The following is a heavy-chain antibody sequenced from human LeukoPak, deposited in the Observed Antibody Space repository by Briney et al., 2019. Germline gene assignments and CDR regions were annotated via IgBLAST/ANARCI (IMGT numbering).Heavy chain of an antibody. CDR3: ARDFPGYCSSTSCRYYYYGMDV. CDR2: IHYSGST. CDR1: GGSISSYY. Sequence: TSETLSLTCNVSGGSISSYYWSWIRQTPGKGLDWIGHIHYSGSTNYKPSLKSRVTISLDASKNQFSLKLSSVTAADTAVYYCARDFPGYCSSTSCRYYYYGMDVWGQGTTVTVSS. D-gene: IGHD2-2*01. J-gene: IGHJ6*02. V-gene: IGHV4-59*01.